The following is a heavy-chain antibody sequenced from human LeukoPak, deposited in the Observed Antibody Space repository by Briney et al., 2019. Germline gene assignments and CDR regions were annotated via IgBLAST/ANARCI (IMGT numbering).Heavy chain of an antibody. CDR2: IYYSGST. CDR1: GGSISSGGYY. D-gene: IGHD2-15*01. J-gene: IGHJ5*02. V-gene: IGHV4-31*03. Sequence: PSQTLSLTCTVSGGSISSGGYYWSWIRQHPGKGLEWIGYIYYSGSTYYNPSLKSRVTISVDTSKNQFSLKLSSVTAADTAVYYCARDRYCSGGSCYSGYWFDPWGQGTLVTVSS. CDR3: ARDRYCSGGSCYSGYWFDP.